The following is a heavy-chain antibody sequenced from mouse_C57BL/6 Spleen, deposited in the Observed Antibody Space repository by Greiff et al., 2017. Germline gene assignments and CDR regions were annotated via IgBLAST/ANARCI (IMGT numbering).Heavy chain of an antibody. Sequence: QVQLQQPGAELVMPGASVKLSCKASGYTFTSYWMHWVKQRPGQGLEWIGEIDPRSGNTYYNEKFKGKATLTADKSSSTAYMELRSLTSEDSAVYFCARRWDVEDAMDYWGQGTSVTVSS. D-gene: IGHD4-1*01. V-gene: IGHV1-69*01. CDR1: GYTFTSYW. CDR3: ARRWDVEDAMDY. CDR2: IDPRSGNT. J-gene: IGHJ4*01.